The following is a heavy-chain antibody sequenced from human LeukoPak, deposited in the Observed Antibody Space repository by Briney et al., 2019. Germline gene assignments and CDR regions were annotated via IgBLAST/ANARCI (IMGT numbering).Heavy chain of an antibody. V-gene: IGHV1-18*01. J-gene: IGHJ4*02. CDR3: ASSYNDSSGFSAFDY. CDR2: ISAYNGNT. D-gene: IGHD3-22*01. Sequence: ASVKVSRKASGYTFTSYGISWVRQAPGQGLEWMGWISAYNGNTNYAQKLQGRVTMTTDTSTSTAYMELRSLRSDDTAVYYCASSYNDSSGFSAFDYWGQGTLVTVSS. CDR1: GYTFTSYG.